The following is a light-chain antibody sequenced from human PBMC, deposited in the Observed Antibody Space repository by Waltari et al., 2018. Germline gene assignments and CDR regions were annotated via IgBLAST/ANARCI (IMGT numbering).Light chain of an antibody. CDR2: SAS. J-gene: IGKJ1*01. CDR3: QKYNSVPWT. Sequence: DIQMTQSPSSLSASVGDRVTLTCRTSQDIKNYLAWYQHKPGTVPKLLIFSASILESRVPSRFSGSGSGTDFTLTISSLQPEDVATYYCQKYNSVPWTFGQGTEVEIK. CDR1: QDIKNY. V-gene: IGKV1-27*01.